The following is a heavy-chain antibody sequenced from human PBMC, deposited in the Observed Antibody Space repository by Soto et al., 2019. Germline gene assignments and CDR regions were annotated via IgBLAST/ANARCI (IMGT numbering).Heavy chain of an antibody. CDR1: GFSFSNYA. CDR3: AKESMPEHYGDTLFDY. J-gene: IGHJ4*02. Sequence: EVQLLESGGGLVQPGGSLRLSCAASGFSFSNYALSWVRQAPGKGLEWVSTFSAGGRAYYADSVKGRFTIARDSSQKTVQLQISILRPEDTAVYYCAKESMPEHYGDTLFDYWGQGTRVTVSS. CDR2: FSAGGRA. V-gene: IGHV3-23*01. D-gene: IGHD4-17*01.